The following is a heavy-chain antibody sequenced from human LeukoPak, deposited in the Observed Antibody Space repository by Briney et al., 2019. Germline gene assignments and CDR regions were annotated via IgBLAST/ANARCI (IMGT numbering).Heavy chain of an antibody. CDR3: AKIGVSGYNSGDYFDY. D-gene: IGHD6-19*01. CDR2: FSDSAGTT. J-gene: IGHJ4*02. Sequence: GGSLRLSCAASGFTFSSYAMSWLRQAPGKGLERGSVFSDSAGTTFYADSVKGRFTISRDNSKNTLYLQMNSLRAEDTAIYYCAKIGVSGYNSGDYFDYWGQGTLVTVSS. V-gene: IGHV3-23*01. CDR1: GFTFSSYA.